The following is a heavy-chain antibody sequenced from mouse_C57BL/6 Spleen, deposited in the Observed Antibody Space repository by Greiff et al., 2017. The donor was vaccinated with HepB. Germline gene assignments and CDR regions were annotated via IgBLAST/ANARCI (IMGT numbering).Heavy chain of an antibody. Sequence: VQLKQSGAELVRPGASVKLSCTASGFNIKDDYMHWVKQRPEQGLEWIGWIDPENGDTEYASKFQGKATITADTSSNTAYLQLSSLTSEDTAVYYCTTFFRGYYGYWGQGTTLTVSS. CDR2: IDPENGDT. J-gene: IGHJ2*01. V-gene: IGHV14-4*01. D-gene: IGHD1-1*01. CDR3: TTFFRGYYGY. CDR1: GFNIKDDY.